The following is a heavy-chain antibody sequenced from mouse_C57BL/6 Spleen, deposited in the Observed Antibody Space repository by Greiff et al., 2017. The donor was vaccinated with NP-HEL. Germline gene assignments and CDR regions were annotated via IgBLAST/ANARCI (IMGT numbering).Heavy chain of an antibody. CDR1: GYSITSGYY. J-gene: IGHJ4*01. CDR3: ARNWEEDY. CDR2: ISYDGSN. D-gene: IGHD4-1*01. V-gene: IGHV3-6*01. Sequence: VQLKESGPGLVKPSQSLSLTCSVTGYSITSGYYWNWIRQFPGNKLEWMGYISYDGSNNYNPSLKNRISITRDTSKNQFFLKLNSVTTEDTATYYCARNWEEDYWGQGTSVTVSS.